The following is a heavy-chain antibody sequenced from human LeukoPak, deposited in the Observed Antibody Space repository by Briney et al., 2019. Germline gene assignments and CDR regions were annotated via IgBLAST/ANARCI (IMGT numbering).Heavy chain of an antibody. D-gene: IGHD6-19*01. V-gene: IGHV3-64*01. CDR2: ISSNGASV. CDR3: ARDGPGWYSSSPYYLDY. J-gene: IGHJ4*02. Sequence: GGSLRLSCAASGFNFGAYSMHWVRQAPGKGLEWVVVISSNGASVSYANSVEGRFTISRDNSKNTLHLHMGSLRPEDMAVYYCARDGPGWYSSSPYYLDYWGQGTLVTVPS. CDR1: GFNFGAYS.